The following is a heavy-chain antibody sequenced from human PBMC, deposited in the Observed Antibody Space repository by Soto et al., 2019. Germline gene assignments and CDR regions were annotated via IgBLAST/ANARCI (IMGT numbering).Heavy chain of an antibody. J-gene: IGHJ4*02. Sequence: DSVKGRFTISRDNAKTSLYLQMNSLRAEDTAVYYCARAVGIGAANFAYWGQGTLVIVSS. D-gene: IGHD6-13*01. V-gene: IGHV3-21*01. CDR3: ARAVGIGAANFAY.